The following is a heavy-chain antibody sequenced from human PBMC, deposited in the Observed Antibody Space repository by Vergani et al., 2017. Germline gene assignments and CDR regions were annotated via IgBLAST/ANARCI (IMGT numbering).Heavy chain of an antibody. D-gene: IGHD2-2*01. Sequence: QVQVVQSGAEVKKPGASVKVSCKASGYTFTDHFMPWVRQAPGQGLESMGWINPNSGGTNYAQKFQGRVTMTRDTSISTAYMDLSNLRSDDTAVYYCARVGTSSNRDYFDYWGQGTLVTVSS. J-gene: IGHJ4*02. V-gene: IGHV1-2*02. CDR3: ARVGTSSNRDYFDY. CDR1: GYTFTDHF. CDR2: INPNSGGT.